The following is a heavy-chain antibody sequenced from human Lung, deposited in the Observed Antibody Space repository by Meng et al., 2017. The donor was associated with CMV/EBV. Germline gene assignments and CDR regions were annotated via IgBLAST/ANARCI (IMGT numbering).Heavy chain of an antibody. V-gene: IGHV4-39*01. J-gene: IGHJ4*02. CDR2: IFYSGNT. D-gene: IGHD3-10*02. CDR3: ARYVLTVTQKAFDY. Sequence: ETLSLTCTVSGDSISSSDYYWGWIRQSPRKGLEWIGSIFYSGNTYYNSSLRSRVTISVDTSKNQFSLRLNSVTATDTAVYFCARYVLTVTQKAFDYWGQGALVTVSS. CDR1: GDSISSSDYY.